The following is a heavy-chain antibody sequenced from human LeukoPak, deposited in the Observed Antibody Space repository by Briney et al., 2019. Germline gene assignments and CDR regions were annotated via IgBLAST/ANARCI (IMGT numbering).Heavy chain of an antibody. CDR1: GYSISSCYY. CDR3: ARLADSSTSSNNYYYYMDV. D-gene: IGHD2-2*01. CDR2: IYHSGST. V-gene: IGHV4-38-2*01. Sequence: SETLSLTCAVSGYSISSCYYWGWIRQPPGKGLEWIRSIYHSGSTYYNPSLKSRVTISVDTSKNQFSLKLSSVTAADTAAYYCARLADSSTSSNNYYYYMDVWGKGTTVTVSS. J-gene: IGHJ6*03.